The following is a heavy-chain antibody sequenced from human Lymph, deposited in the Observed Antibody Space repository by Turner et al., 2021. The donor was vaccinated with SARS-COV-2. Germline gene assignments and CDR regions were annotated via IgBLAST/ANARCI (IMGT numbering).Heavy chain of an antibody. CDR2: ISYDGSNK. Sequence: VQLVESGGGVVQPGRSLRLSCAASGFTFSTYAIHWVRQAAGKGLEWVAVISYDGSNKYYADSVKGRFTISRDNSKNTLYLQMNSLRAEDTAVYYCARYGSGGYFYYGLDVWGQGTTVTVSS. V-gene: IGHV3-30*04. CDR3: ARYGSGGYFYYGLDV. CDR1: GFTFSTYA. D-gene: IGHD3-10*01. J-gene: IGHJ6*02.